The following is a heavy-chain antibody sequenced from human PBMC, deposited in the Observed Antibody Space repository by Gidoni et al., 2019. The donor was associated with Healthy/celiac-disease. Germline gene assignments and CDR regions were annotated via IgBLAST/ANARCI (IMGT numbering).Heavy chain of an antibody. CDR3: ASPIEGGYCTNGVCPIYYYYGMDV. CDR1: GGTFSRYA. D-gene: IGHD2-8*01. V-gene: IGHV1-69*01. Sequence: QVQLVQSGAEVKKPGSSVKVSCKASGGTFSRYAISGVRQAPGQGLEWMGGIIPVFGTANYAQKFQGRVTITADESTSTAYMELSSLRSEDTAVYYCASPIEGGYCTNGVCPIYYYYGMDVWGQGTTVTVSS. CDR2: IIPVFGTA. J-gene: IGHJ6*02.